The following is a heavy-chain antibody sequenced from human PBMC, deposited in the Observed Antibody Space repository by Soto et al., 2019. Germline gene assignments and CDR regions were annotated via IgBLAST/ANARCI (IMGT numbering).Heavy chain of an antibody. V-gene: IGHV4-39*01. CDR2: IYYSGST. CDR1: GGSISSSTHY. CDR3: ARQFFACSGTSYTAVAF. D-gene: IGHD3-10*02. Sequence: SETLSLTCTVSGGSISSSTHYWGWIRQPPGKGLEWIGSIYYSGSTYYNPSLKSPVTISVDTSKNQFSLKLTSVTAADTAVYYCARQFFACSGTSYTAVAFWGQGSSVPVSS. J-gene: IGHJ1*01.